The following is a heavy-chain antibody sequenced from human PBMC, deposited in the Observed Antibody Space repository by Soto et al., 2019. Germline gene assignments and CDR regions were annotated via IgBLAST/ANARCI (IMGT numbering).Heavy chain of an antibody. V-gene: IGHV4-59*01. CDR1: GGSISSYY. D-gene: IGHD3-22*01. CDR2: IYYSGST. CDR3: ARDKSYYYDSSGYYDGYYYYGMDV. J-gene: IGHJ6*02. Sequence: SETLSLTCTVSGGSISSYYWSWIRQPPGKGLEWIGYIYYSGSTNYNPSLKSRVTISVDTSKNQFSLKPSSVTAADTAVYYCARDKSYYYDSSGYYDGYYYYGMDVWGQGTTVTVSS.